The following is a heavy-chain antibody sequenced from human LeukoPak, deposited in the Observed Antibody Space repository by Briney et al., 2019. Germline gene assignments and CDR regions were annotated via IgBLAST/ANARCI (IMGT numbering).Heavy chain of an antibody. Sequence: SETLSLTCTVSGGSIDNNDYYWGWIRQPPGMGLEWIGSIYYNGDAYCNPSLRSRVTISVDTSKNQFSLKLSSVTAADTAVYYCARVSGRFTWYFDLWGRGTLVTVSS. V-gene: IGHV4-39*07. CDR2: IYYNGDA. J-gene: IGHJ2*01. CDR1: GGSIDNNDYY. CDR3: ARVSGRFTWYFDL.